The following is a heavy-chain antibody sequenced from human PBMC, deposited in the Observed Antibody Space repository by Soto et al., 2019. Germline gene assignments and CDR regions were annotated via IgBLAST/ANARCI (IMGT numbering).Heavy chain of an antibody. V-gene: IGHV1-2*02. CDR1: GYTFTGHY. J-gene: IGHJ3*02. CDR3: AREPMVRAAHGFDI. Sequence: GASVKVSCKASGYTFTGHYMHWVRQAPGQGLEWMGWINPNSVGTNYAQKFQGRVTMTRDTSISTAYMELSGLRSDDTAVYYCAREPMVRAAHGFDIWGQGTMVTVSS. CDR2: INPNSVGT. D-gene: IGHD3-10*01.